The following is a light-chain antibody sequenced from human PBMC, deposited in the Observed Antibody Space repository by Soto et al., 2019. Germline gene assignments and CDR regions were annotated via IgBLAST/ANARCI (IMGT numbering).Light chain of an antibody. J-gene: IGLJ1*01. CDR2: GNN. CDR1: SSNIGAGLH. V-gene: IGLV1-40*01. CDR3: QSFDSSPSALV. Sequence: QSVLTQPPSVSGAPGQRVTISCTGSSSNIGAGLHVHWYQQLPGTAPKLLISGNNNRPSGVPDRFSGSKSGTSASLAITGLQVEDEADYYCQSFDSSPSALVFGTGTKVT.